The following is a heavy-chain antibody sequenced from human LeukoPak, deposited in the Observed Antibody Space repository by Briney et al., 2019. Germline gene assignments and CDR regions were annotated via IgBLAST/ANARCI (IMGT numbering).Heavy chain of an antibody. J-gene: IGHJ4*02. CDR1: GFTFSSYG. V-gene: IGHV3-30*02. D-gene: IGHD6-13*01. Sequence: PGGSLRLSCAASGFTFSSYGMHWVRQAPGKGLEWVAFIRYDGSNKYYADSVKGRFTISRDNSKNTLYLQMNSLRAEDTAVYYCAKDPSRIAAADDYWGQGTLVTVSS. CDR3: AKDPSRIAAADDY. CDR2: IRYDGSNK.